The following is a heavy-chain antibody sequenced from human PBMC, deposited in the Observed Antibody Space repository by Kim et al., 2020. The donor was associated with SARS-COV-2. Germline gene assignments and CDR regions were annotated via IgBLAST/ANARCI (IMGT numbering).Heavy chain of an antibody. J-gene: IGHJ4*02. CDR1: GGSISSSSYY. D-gene: IGHD3-10*01. CDR2: ISYSGSN. Sequence: SETLSLTCTVSGGSISSSSYYWGWIRQPPGKGLEWVGSISYSGSNYYHPSLKSRVTIPVHTSKNQFSLKLSSVTAADTAVYYCARHPSMVRGSRHFDYWGQGTLVTVSS. CDR3: ARHPSMVRGSRHFDY. V-gene: IGHV4-39*01.